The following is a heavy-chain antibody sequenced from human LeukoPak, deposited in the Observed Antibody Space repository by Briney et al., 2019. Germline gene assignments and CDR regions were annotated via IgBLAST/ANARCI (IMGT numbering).Heavy chain of an antibody. CDR1: GFTFSSYS. V-gene: IGHV3-21*01. Sequence: GGSLRLSCAASGFTFSSYSMNWVRQAPGKGLEWVSSISSSSSYIYYADSVKGRFTISRDNAKNSLYLQMNSLRAEDTAVYYCARERSSSGSYPSYYYYYGMDVWGQGTTVTVSS. CDR2: ISSSSSYI. J-gene: IGHJ6*02. D-gene: IGHD1-26*01. CDR3: ARERSSSGSYPSYYYYYGMDV.